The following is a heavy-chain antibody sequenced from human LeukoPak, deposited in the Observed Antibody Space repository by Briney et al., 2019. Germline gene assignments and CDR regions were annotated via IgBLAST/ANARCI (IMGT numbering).Heavy chain of an antibody. D-gene: IGHD6-13*01. CDR1: GFTFSSYS. CDR2: ISSSSSYI. Sequence: GGSLRLSCAASGFTFSSYSMNWVRQAPGKGLEWVSSISSSSSYIYYADSVKGRFTISRDNAKNSLYLQMNSLRAEDTAVYYCAKSTYRKVAAAWNWFDPWGQGTLVTVSS. J-gene: IGHJ5*02. CDR3: AKSTYRKVAAAWNWFDP. V-gene: IGHV3-21*01.